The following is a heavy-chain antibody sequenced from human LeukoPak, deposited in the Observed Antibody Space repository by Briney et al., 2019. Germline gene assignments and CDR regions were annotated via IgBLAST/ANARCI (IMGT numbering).Heavy chain of an antibody. CDR2: IWPDGSNR. D-gene: IGHD1-26*01. CDR1: GFTFSAYG. V-gene: IGHV3-33*01. J-gene: IGHJ4*02. CDR3: ARASGCYDY. Sequence: PGRSLRLSCETSGFTFSAYGIHWVGQAPGKGLEWVAVIWPDGSNRYYAESVKGRFTISRDNSKNTLYLEMNSLRAEDTAVYYCARASGCYDYWGQGTLVTVSS.